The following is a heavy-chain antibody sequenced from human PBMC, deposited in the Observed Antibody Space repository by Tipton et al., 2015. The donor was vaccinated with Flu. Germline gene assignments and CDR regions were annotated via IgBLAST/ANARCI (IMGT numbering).Heavy chain of an antibody. CDR1: GGSIGSFY. CDR2: IYNSQYT. V-gene: IGHV4-59*12. J-gene: IGHJ4*02. Sequence: TLSLTCTVSGGSIGSFYWNWIRQPPGKGLEWIGYIYNSQYTKYNPSLKSRVSISVDTSKKQFSLHLRSVTAADSAVYYCPRDPSLGMPDYFDYWGQGTLVTAFS. CDR3: PRDPSLGMPDYFDY. D-gene: IGHD2-2*01.